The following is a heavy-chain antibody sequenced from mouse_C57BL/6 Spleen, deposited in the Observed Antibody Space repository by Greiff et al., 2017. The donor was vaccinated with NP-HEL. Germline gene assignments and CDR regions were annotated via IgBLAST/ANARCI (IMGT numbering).Heavy chain of an antibody. CDR2: INPYNGGT. CDR1: GYTFTDYY. D-gene: IGHD2-14*01. J-gene: IGHJ1*03. V-gene: IGHV1-19*01. CDR3: ARGGTPYWYFDV. Sequence: VQLQQSGPVLVKPGASVKMSCKASGYTFTDYYMNWVKQSHGKSLEWIGVINPYNGGTSYNQKFKGKATLTVDKSSSTDYMELNSLTSEDSAVYYCARGGTPYWYFDVWGTGTTVTVSS.